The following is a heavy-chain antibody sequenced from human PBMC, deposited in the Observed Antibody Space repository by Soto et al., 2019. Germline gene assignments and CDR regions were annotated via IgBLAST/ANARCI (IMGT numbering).Heavy chain of an antibody. V-gene: IGHV3-23*01. CDR2: ISGSGGST. D-gene: IGHD6-25*01. CDR3: AKGRDPGYSSGWGIFDS. CDR1: GFTFSSYA. J-gene: IGHJ4*02. Sequence: GGSLRLSCAASGFTFSSYAMSWVRQAPGKGLEWVSAISGSGGSTYYADSVKGRFTISRDNSKNTLYLQMNSLRVGDTAVYYCAKGRDPGYSSGWGIFDSWGQGTLVTVSS.